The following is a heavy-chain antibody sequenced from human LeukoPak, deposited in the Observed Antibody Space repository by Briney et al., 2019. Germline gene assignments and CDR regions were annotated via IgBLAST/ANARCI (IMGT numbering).Heavy chain of an antibody. V-gene: IGHV4-34*01. CDR2: INHSGST. D-gene: IGHD6-13*01. J-gene: IGHJ4*02. CDR3: ANRPYRSRSFDY. Sequence: SETLSLTCAVYGGSFSGYYWSWIRHPPGKGLEWIGEINHSGSTNYNPSLKSRVTISVDTSKNQFSLKLSSVTAADTAVYYCANRPYRSRSFDYWGQGTLVTVSS. CDR1: GGSFSGYY.